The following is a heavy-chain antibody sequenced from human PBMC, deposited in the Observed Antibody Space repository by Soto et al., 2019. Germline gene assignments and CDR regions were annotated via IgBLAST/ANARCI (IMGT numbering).Heavy chain of an antibody. CDR2: ISRTGLVT. V-gene: IGHV3-23*01. D-gene: IGHD3-9*01. CDR3: AKDVHYDIATGIEYFHR. J-gene: IGHJ1*01. CDR1: ECTFSSYA. Sequence: GSLRLSCAACECTFSSYAMSWVRQDPGKGLECVSGISRTGLVTKYAESVKGRFTISRDNPKSTLFLQMNSLRPEDTAVYYCAKDVHYDIATGIEYFHRWGQGTLVTVSS.